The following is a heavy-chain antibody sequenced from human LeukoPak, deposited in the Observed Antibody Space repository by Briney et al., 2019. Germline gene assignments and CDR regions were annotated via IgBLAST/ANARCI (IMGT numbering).Heavy chain of an antibody. CDR3: ARDSCGGDCYSGYDAFDI. D-gene: IGHD2-21*02. CDR2: ISSSSSYI. V-gene: IGHV3-21*01. J-gene: IGHJ3*02. Sequence: GGSLRLSCAASGFTFSTYSMNWVRHAPGKGLEWVSSISSSSSYIYYADSVKGRFTISRDNAKNSLYLQMNSLRADDTAVYYCARDSCGGDCYSGYDAFDIWGQGTMVTVSS. CDR1: GFTFSTYS.